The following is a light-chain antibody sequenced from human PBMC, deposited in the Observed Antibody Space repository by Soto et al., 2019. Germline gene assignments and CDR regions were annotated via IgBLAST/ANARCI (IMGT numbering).Light chain of an antibody. CDR1: SSDVGGYDY. V-gene: IGLV2-11*02. CDR2: DVS. Sequence: QSALTQPRSVSGSPGQSVTISCTGSSSDVGGYDYVSWYQQHPGKAPKLMIYDVSKRPSGVHDRFSGSKSGNTASLTISGLQAEEEADYYWCSSAGGPTVVFGGGTKLTVL. J-gene: IGLJ2*01. CDR3: CSSAGGPTVV.